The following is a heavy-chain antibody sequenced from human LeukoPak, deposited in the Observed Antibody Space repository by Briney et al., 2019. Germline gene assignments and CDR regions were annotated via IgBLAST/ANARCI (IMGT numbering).Heavy chain of an antibody. CDR2: ISGSGGST. V-gene: IGHV3-23*01. J-gene: IGHJ1*01. CDR3: AKGTPSHYDFWSGYYTEYFQH. D-gene: IGHD3-3*01. CDR1: GFTFSSYA. Sequence: GGSLRLSCAASGFTFSSYAMSWVRQAPGKGLEWVSAISGSGGSTYYADSVKGRFTISRDNSKNTLYLQMNSLRAEDTAVYYCAKGTPSHYDFWSGYYTEYFQHWGQGTLVTVSS.